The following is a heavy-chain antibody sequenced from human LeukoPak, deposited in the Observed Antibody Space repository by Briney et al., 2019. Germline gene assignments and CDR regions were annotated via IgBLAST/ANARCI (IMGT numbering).Heavy chain of an antibody. D-gene: IGHD2-2*02. J-gene: IGHJ1*01. Sequence: SQTLSLTCTVSSVSISSGDYYLHWIRQAPGKGLEWIGYIYYSGSTYYNPSLKSRVTISVDTSKNHFSLKLSSVTAADTAVYYCASPTIVVVPAAIQEEYFQHWGQGTLVTVSS. CDR3: ASPTIVVVPAAIQEEYFQH. V-gene: IGHV4-30-4*08. CDR2: IYYSGST. CDR1: SVSISSGDYY.